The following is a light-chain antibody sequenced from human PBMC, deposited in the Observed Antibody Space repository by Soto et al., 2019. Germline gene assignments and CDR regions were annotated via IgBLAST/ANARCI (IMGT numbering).Light chain of an antibody. CDR3: CSYAGSYTWV. CDR2: DVS. Sequence: QSALTQPRSVSGSPGQSVTISCTGTSSDVGGYHYVSWYQQYPGKAPKLMTYDVSKRPSGIPDRFSGSKSGNTASLTISGLQAEDEADYYCCSYAGSYTWVFGGGTELTV. J-gene: IGLJ3*02. V-gene: IGLV2-11*01. CDR1: SSDVGGYHY.